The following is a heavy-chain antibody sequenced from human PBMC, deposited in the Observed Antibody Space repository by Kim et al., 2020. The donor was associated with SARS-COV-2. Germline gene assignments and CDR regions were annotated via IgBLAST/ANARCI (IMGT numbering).Heavy chain of an antibody. Sequence: GGSLRLSCAASGFTFSSYSMNWVRQAPGKGLEWVSYISSSSSTIYYADSVKGRFTISRDNAKNSLYLQMNSLRDEDTAVYYCARDSTDDMIVVEDAFDIWGQGTMVTVSS. D-gene: IGHD3-22*01. CDR3: ARDSTDDMIVVEDAFDI. CDR2: ISSSSSTI. CDR1: GFTFSSYS. J-gene: IGHJ3*02. V-gene: IGHV3-48*02.